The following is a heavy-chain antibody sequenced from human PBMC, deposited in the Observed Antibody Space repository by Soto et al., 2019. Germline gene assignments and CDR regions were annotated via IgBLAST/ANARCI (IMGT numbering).Heavy chain of an antibody. J-gene: IGHJ4*02. CDR1: GYTFTSYG. CDR3: ARDAYYDSSGYYYVFDY. V-gene: IGHV1-18*04. D-gene: IGHD3-22*01. Sequence: ASVKVSCKASGYTFTSYGISWVRQAPGQGLEWMGWISAYNGNTNYAQKLQGRVTMTTDTSTSTAYMELRSLRSDDTAVYYCARDAYYDSSGYYYVFDYWGQGTLVTVS. CDR2: ISAYNGNT.